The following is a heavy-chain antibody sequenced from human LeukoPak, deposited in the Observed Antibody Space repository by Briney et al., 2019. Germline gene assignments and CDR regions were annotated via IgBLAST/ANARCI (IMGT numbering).Heavy chain of an antibody. J-gene: IGHJ4*02. D-gene: IGHD2-2*01. CDR2: ISSSGSTI. CDR1: GFTFSDYY. V-gene: IGHV3-11*01. CDR3: AKDRSSTSCYDY. Sequence: PGGSLRLSSAASGFTFSDYYMSWIRQAQGEGLEWVSYISSSGSTIYYADSVKGRFTISRDNFKNTLYLQMNSLRAEDTAVYYCAKDRSSTSCYDYWGQGTLVTVSS.